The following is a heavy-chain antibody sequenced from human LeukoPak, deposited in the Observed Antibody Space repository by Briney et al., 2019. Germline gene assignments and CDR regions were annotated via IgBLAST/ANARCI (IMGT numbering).Heavy chain of an antibody. Sequence: PGGSLRLSCAASGFTLSSYAMSWVRQAPGKGLEWVSAISGSGGSTYYADSVKGRFTISRDNSKNTLYLQMNSLRAEDTAVYYCAKDHQYYYDSSGYYYWGQGTLVTVSS. J-gene: IGHJ4*02. D-gene: IGHD3-22*01. CDR3: AKDHQYYYDSSGYYY. V-gene: IGHV3-23*01. CDR2: ISGSGGST. CDR1: GFTLSSYA.